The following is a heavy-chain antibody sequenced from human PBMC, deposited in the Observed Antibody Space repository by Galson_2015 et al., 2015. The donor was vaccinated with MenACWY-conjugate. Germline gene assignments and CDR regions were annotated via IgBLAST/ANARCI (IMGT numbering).Heavy chain of an antibody. CDR1: GFPFSSSS. J-gene: IGHJ4*02. V-gene: IGHV3-30*01. Sequence: SLRLSCEASGFPFSSSSMHWVPQVSGNGLAWVAVTSDDGSNKYYADPVKGRFTISRDNSKNTVYLQMNSVRAEDTAVYYCAREYSNYFDKWGQGTLVTVSS. CDR3: AREYSNYFDK. D-gene: IGHD4-11*01. CDR2: TSDDGSNK.